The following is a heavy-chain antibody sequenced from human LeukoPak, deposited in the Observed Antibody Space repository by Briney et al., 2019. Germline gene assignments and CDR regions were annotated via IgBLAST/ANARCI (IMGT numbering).Heavy chain of an antibody. V-gene: IGHV3-7*05. D-gene: IGHD6-13*01. CDR2: IKQDGSEK. CDR1: GFTFGSYW. CDR3: ARDVLIAAAGTQLLNY. J-gene: IGHJ4*02. Sequence: GGSLRLSCTASGFTFGSYWMSWVRKAPGKGLEWVSSIKQDGSEKYYVDSVKGRFTISRDNAKNSLYLQMNSLRAEDTAVYYCARDVLIAAAGTQLLNYWGQGTLVTVSS.